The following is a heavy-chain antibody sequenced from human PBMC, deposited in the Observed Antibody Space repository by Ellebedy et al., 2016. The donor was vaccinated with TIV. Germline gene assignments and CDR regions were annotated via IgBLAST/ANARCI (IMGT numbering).Heavy chain of an antibody. CDR2: IYHSGST. V-gene: IGHV4-4*02. Sequence: SETLSLXXAVSGGSISSSNWWSWVRQPPGKGLEWIGEIYHSGSTNYNPSLKSRVTISVDKSKDQFSLKLSSVTAADTAVYYCARDFLRAPDGSESYNNWFDPWGQGTLVTVSS. J-gene: IGHJ5*02. CDR3: ARDFLRAPDGSESYNNWFDP. D-gene: IGHD3-10*01. CDR1: GGSISSSNW.